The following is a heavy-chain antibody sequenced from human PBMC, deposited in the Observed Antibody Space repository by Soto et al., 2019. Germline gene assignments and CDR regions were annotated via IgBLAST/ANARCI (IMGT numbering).Heavy chain of an antibody. V-gene: IGHV1-18*01. CDR1: GYTFSSIG. CDR3: ARDLDGSGSYFTNY. D-gene: IGHD3-10*01. CDR2: ISPHKDDT. J-gene: IGHJ4*02. Sequence: WASVKVSCKTSGYTFSSIGISWVRQAPGQGLEWMGWISPHKDDTYYAQRLQGRVTMTTDTSTSTAYMELRSLRSDDTAVYFCARDLDGSGSYFTNYWGQGTLVTVS.